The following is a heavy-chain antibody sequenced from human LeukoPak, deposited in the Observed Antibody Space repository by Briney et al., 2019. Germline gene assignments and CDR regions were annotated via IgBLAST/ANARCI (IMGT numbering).Heavy chain of an antibody. V-gene: IGHV4-59*01. CDR1: GGSISSYY. Sequence: MPSETLSLTCTVSGGSISSYYWSWIRQPPGKGLEWIGYIYYSGSTNYNPSLKSRVTISVDTSKNQFSLKLSSVTAADTAVYYCARPDYGGNTGLDAFDIWGQGTMVTVSS. D-gene: IGHD4-23*01. CDR2: IYYSGST. CDR3: ARPDYGGNTGLDAFDI. J-gene: IGHJ3*02.